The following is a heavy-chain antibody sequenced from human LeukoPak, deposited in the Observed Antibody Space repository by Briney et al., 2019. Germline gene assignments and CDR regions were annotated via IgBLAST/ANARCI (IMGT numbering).Heavy chain of an antibody. D-gene: IGHD2-2*01. CDR1: GFTFSSYS. Sequence: GGSLRLSCAASGFTFSSYSMTWVRQAPGKGLEWVSSISSSSSYIYYADSVKGRFTISRDNAKNSLYLQMNSLRAEDTAVYYCARRSEYQLLSGMDVWGQGTTVTVSS. J-gene: IGHJ6*02. CDR3: ARRSEYQLLSGMDV. V-gene: IGHV3-21*01. CDR2: ISSSSSYI.